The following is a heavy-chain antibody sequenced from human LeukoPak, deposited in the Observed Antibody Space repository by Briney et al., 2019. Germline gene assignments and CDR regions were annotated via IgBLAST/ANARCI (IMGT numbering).Heavy chain of an antibody. D-gene: IGHD5-24*01. Sequence: SETLSLTCTVSGGSISSYYWSWIRQPPGKGLEWIGYIYYSGSTNYNPSLKSRVTISVDTSKNQLSLKLSSVTAADTAVYYCARDGIKDGYNDYFDYWGQGTLVTVSS. CDR1: GGSISSYY. CDR3: ARDGIKDGYNDYFDY. V-gene: IGHV4-59*01. CDR2: IYYSGST. J-gene: IGHJ4*02.